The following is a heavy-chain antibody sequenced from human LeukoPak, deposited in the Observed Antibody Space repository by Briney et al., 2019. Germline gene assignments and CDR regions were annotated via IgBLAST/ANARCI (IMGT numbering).Heavy chain of an antibody. D-gene: IGHD3-3*01. V-gene: IGHV4-38-2*02. CDR2: IYHSGTT. CDR3: ARTDDFSYYLDY. Sequence: SETLSLTCTVSGYSITRGYYWGWIRQPPGKGLEWVGNIYHSGTTYYNPSLQSRVTISVDRSKNDFSLKLTSVTAADTAVYYCARTDDFSYYLDYWGQGTLVTVSS. CDR1: GYSITRGYY. J-gene: IGHJ4*02.